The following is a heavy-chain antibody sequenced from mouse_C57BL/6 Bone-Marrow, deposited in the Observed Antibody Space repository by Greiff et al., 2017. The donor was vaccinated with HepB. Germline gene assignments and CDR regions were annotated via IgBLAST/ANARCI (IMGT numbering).Heavy chain of an antibody. CDR2: INPSSGYT. J-gene: IGHJ3*01. Sequence: QVQLKQSGAELARPGASVKMSCKASGYTFTSYTMHWVKQRPGQGLEWIGYINPSSGYTKYNQKFKDKATLTADKSSSTAYMQLSSLTSEDSAVYYCARDRGSYAWFAYWGQGTLVTVSA. V-gene: IGHV1-4*01. D-gene: IGHD1-1*02. CDR3: ARDRGSYAWFAY. CDR1: GYTFTSYT.